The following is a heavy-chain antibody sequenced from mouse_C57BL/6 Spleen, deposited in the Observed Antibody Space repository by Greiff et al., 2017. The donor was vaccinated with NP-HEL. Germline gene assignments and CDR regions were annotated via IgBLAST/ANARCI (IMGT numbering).Heavy chain of an antibody. J-gene: IGHJ4*01. D-gene: IGHD1-1*01. CDR2: ISSDSITI. CDR1: GFTFSDYG. V-gene: IGHV5-17*01. CDR3: ARPGSGGDY. Sequence: EVKLMESGGGLVKPGGSLKLSCAASGFTFSDYGMHWVRQAPEKGLEWVAYISSDSITIYCADTVKGRFTISRDNAKNTLFLQMTSLRSEDTAMYYCARPGSGGDYWGQGTAVTVSS.